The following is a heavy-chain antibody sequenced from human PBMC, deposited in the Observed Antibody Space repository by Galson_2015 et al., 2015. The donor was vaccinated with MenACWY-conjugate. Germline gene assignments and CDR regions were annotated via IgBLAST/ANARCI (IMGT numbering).Heavy chain of an antibody. J-gene: IGHJ3*02. V-gene: IGHV4-39*01. CDR2: IYYSGST. D-gene: IGHD2-2*01. CDR3: ARHDRTAPARSGAFDI. CDR1: GGSISSSSYY. Sequence: ETLSLTCTVSGGSISSSSYYWDLIRQPPGRGLEWIGTIYYSGSTYYNSSLKSRVTISVDTSQNQFSLNLSSVTAADTAMYYCARHDRTAPARSGAFDIWGRGTMVTVSS.